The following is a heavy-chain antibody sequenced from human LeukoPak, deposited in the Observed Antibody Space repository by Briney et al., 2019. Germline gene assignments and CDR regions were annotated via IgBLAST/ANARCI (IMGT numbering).Heavy chain of an antibody. CDR1: GYSFTSYW. CDR3: AIQYSSSWSDVDY. Sequence: GESLKISCKGFGYSFTSYWIGWVRQMPGKGLEWMGIIYPGDSDTRYSPSFQGQVTISADKSISTAYLQWSSLKASDTAMYYCAIQYSSSWSDVDYWGQGTLVTVSS. CDR2: IYPGDSDT. J-gene: IGHJ4*02. V-gene: IGHV5-51*01. D-gene: IGHD6-13*01.